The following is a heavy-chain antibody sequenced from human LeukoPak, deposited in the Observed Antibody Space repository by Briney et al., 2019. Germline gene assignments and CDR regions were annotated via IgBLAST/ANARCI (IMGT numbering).Heavy chain of an antibody. CDR1: GYTLTGLS. D-gene: IGHD3-9*01. V-gene: IGHV1-24*01. Sequence: ASVKVSCKVSGYTLTGLSMHWVRQAPGKGLEWMGGFDPEDGETIYAQKFQGRVTMTEDTSTDTAYMELSSLRSEDTAVYYCATRGPVLRYFDWPHIPPYYFDYWGQGTLVTVSS. CDR2: FDPEDGET. J-gene: IGHJ4*02. CDR3: ATRGPVLRYFDWPHIPPYYFDY.